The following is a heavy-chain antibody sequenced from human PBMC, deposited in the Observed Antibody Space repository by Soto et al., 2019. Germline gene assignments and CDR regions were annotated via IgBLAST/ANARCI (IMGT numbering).Heavy chain of an antibody. V-gene: IGHV2-5*02. D-gene: IGHD3-22*01. CDR1: GFSLSTSAVG. Sequence: QITLKESGPTLVKPTQTLTLTCTFSGFSLSTSAVGVGWIRQPPGKALVCLALIYWDDDKRYSPSLKGRLTITKDTSKNQVVLTMTNMDPVDTATYYCAHLYYRDSRMGYWGQGTLVTVSS. J-gene: IGHJ4*02. CDR3: AHLYYRDSRMGY. CDR2: IYWDDDK.